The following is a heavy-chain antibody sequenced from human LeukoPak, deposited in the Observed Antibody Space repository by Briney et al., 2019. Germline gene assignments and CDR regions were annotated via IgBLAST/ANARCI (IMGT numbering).Heavy chain of an antibody. Sequence: LRLSCAASGFTFSSYAMSWVRQPPGKGLEWLGYIYYSGSTYYNPSLKSRVTISVDTSKTQFSLKLSSVTAADTAVYYCASLYGSGSIDYWGQGTLVTVSS. J-gene: IGHJ4*02. CDR2: IYYSGST. D-gene: IGHD3-10*01. V-gene: IGHV4-30-4*08. CDR1: GFTFSSYA. CDR3: ASLYGSGSIDY.